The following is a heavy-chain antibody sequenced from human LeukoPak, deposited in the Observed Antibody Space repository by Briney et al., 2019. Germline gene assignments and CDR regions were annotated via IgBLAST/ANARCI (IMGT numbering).Heavy chain of an antibody. CDR2: IRYDGSNK. Sequence: PGGSLRLSCAASGFTFSSYGMHWVRQAPGKWLEWVAIIRYDGSNKYYADSVKGRFTISRDNSKNTLYLQMNSLRAEDTAVYYCAKDTSRFLELLFDAFDIWGQGTMVTVSS. CDR1: GFTFSSYG. CDR3: AKDTSRFLELLFDAFDI. J-gene: IGHJ3*02. V-gene: IGHV3-30*02. D-gene: IGHD3-3*01.